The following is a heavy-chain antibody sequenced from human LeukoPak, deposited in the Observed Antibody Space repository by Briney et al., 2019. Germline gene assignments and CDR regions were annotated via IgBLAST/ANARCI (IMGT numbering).Heavy chain of an antibody. Sequence: PSETLSLTCAVSGYSISSGYYWGWIRQPPGKGLEWIGSIYHSGSTYYNPSLKSRVTISVDTSKNQCSLKLSSVTAADTAVYYCARTYYYDSSGRAKVRFDPWGQGTLVTVSS. J-gene: IGHJ5*02. V-gene: IGHV4-38-2*01. D-gene: IGHD3-22*01. CDR3: ARTYYYDSSGRAKVRFDP. CDR2: IYHSGST. CDR1: GYSISSGYY.